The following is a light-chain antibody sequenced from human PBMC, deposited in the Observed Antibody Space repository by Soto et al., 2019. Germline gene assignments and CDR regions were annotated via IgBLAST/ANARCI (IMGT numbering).Light chain of an antibody. V-gene: IGKV1-39*01. CDR3: HSRA. Sequence: DIQMTQSPSSLSASVGCRVTITCRASQSISSYLNWYQQKPGKAPKLLIYAASSLQSGVPSRFSGSGSETEFTLTISRLQPDDFATYFCHSRAFGQGTRLEIK. CDR1: QSISSY. J-gene: IGKJ5*01. CDR2: AAS.